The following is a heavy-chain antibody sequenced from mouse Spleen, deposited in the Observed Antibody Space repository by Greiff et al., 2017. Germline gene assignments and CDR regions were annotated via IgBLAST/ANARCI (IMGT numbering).Heavy chain of an antibody. Sequence: EVHLVESGGGLVKLGGSLKLSCAASGFTFSSYAMSWVRQTPEKRLEWVATISSGGGNTYYPDSVKGRFTISRDNAKNTLYLQMSSLKSEDTAMYYCARQAATDLFAYWGQGTLVTVSA. CDR2: ISSGGGNT. CDR3: ARQAATDLFAY. CDR1: GFTFSSYA. V-gene: IGHV5-9-3*01. J-gene: IGHJ3*01. D-gene: IGHD1-2*01.